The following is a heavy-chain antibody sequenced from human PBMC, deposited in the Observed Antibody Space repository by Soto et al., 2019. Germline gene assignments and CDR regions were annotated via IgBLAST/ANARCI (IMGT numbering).Heavy chain of an antibody. Sequence: QVQLVQSGAEVKKPGASVKVSCKASGYTFTSYGISWARQAPGQGLEWMGWISAYNGNTNYAQKLQGRVTMTTDTSTSTAYMELRSLRSDDTAVYYCARENSIGWTRREYYYYGMDVWGQGTTVTVSS. V-gene: IGHV1-18*01. CDR3: ARENSIGWTRREYYYYGMDV. CDR1: GYTFTSYG. D-gene: IGHD6-19*01. CDR2: ISAYNGNT. J-gene: IGHJ6*02.